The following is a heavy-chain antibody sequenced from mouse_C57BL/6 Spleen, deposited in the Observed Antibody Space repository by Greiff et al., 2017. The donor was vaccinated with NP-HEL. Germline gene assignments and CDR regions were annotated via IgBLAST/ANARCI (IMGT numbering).Heavy chain of an antibody. CDR3: ARGGDYSNFHDY. V-gene: IGHV1-69*01. D-gene: IGHD2-5*01. J-gene: IGHJ2*01. CDR1: GYTFTSYW. Sequence: QVQLQQPGAELVMPGASVKLSCKASGYTFTSYWMHWVKQRPGQGLEWIGEFDPSDSYTNYNQKFKGKSTLTVDKSSSTAYMQLSSLTSEDSAVYYCARGGDYSNFHDYWGQGTTLTVSS. CDR2: FDPSDSYT.